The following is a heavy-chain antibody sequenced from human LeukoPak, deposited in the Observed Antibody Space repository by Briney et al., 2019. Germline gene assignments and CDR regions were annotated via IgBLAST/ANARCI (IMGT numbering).Heavy chain of an antibody. CDR1: GYTFTSYC. J-gene: IGHJ2*01. CDR2: INPSGGST. V-gene: IGHV1-46*01. D-gene: IGHD3-22*01. Sequence: GASVKVSCKASGYTFTSYCMHWVRQAPGQGLEWMGIINPSGGSTSYAQKFQGRVTMTRDTSTSTVYMELSSLRSEDTAVYYCARDPDSSGYYAGPYWYFDLWGRGTLVTVSS. CDR3: ARDPDSSGYYAGPYWYFDL.